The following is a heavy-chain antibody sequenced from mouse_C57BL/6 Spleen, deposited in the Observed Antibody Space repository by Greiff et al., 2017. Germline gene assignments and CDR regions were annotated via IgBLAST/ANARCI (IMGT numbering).Heavy chain of an antibody. Sequence: VKLVESGAELVKPGASVKISCKASGYAFSSYWMNWVKQRPGKGLEWIGQIYPGDGDTNYNGKFKGKATLTADKSSSTAYMQLSSLTSEDSAVYFCARGNQFAYWGQGTLVTVSA. D-gene: IGHD2-1*01. CDR1: GYAFSSYW. CDR3: ARGNQFAY. CDR2: IYPGDGDT. J-gene: IGHJ3*01. V-gene: IGHV1-80*01.